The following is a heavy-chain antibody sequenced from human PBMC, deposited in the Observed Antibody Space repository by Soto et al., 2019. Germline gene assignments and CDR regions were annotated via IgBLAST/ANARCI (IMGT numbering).Heavy chain of an antibody. CDR2: IYYSGST. V-gene: IGHV4-59*08. J-gene: IGHJ3*02. CDR3: ARTSSPDGYSSGWGHDAFDI. Sequence: QVQLQESGPGLVKPSETLSLTCTVSGGSISSYYWSWIRQPPGKGLEWIGYIYYSGSTNYNPSLKSRVTISVDTSKNRFSLTLSSVTAADTAVYYCARTSSPDGYSSGWGHDAFDIWGQGTMVTVSS. D-gene: IGHD6-19*01. CDR1: GGSISSYY.